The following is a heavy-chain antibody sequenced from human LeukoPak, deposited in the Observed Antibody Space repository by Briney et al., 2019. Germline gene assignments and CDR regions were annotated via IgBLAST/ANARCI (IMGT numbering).Heavy chain of an antibody. D-gene: IGHD4-17*01. J-gene: IGHJ4*02. V-gene: IGHV4-34*01. CDR2: INHSGST. CDR1: GGSFSGYY. CDR3: MGADYGGH. Sequence: SETLSLTCAVYGGSFSGYYWSWIRQPPGKGLEWIGEINHSGSTNYNPSLKSRVTISVDTSKNQFSLKLSSVTAADTAVYYCMGADYGGHWGQGTLVTVSS.